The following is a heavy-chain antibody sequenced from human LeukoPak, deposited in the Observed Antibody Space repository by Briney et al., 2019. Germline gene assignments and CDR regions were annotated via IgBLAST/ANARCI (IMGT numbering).Heavy chain of an antibody. CDR2: IWYDGSNK. CDR1: GFTFSSYG. CDR3: AREGYGMDV. V-gene: IGHV3-33*01. Sequence: PGGSLRLSCAASGFTFSSYGMHWVRQAPGKGLEWVAAIWYDGSNKYYADSVKGRFTISRDNSKNTLYLQMNSLRAEDTAVYYCAREGYGMDVWGQGTTVTVSS. J-gene: IGHJ6*02.